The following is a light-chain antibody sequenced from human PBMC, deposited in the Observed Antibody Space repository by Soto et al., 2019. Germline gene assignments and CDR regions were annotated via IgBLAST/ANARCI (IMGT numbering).Light chain of an antibody. Sequence: IVLTQSPGTLSLSPWERATLSCRASQSVSSTYLAWYQQKPGQAPRLLIYDASSRSTGIPDRFSGSGSGTDFTLTISRLEPEDFAVYYCQHYGNSPGLFTFGPGTKVDIK. J-gene: IGKJ3*01. CDR2: DAS. CDR1: QSVSSTY. V-gene: IGKV3-20*01. CDR3: QHYGNSPGLFT.